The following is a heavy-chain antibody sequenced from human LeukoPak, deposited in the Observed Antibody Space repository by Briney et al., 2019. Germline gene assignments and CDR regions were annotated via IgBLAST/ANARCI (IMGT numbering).Heavy chain of an antibody. CDR3: ARVSGCSGGSCYSPNRAFDI. CDR2: IYYSGST. D-gene: IGHD2-15*01. Sequence: PSETLSLTCTVSGGSIGSGDYYWSWIRQPPGKGLEWIGYIYYSGSTYYNPSLKSRVTISVDTSKNQFSLKLSSVTAADTAVYYCARVSGCSGGSCYSPNRAFDIWGQGTMVTVSS. CDR1: GGSIGSGDYY. V-gene: IGHV4-30-4*01. J-gene: IGHJ3*02.